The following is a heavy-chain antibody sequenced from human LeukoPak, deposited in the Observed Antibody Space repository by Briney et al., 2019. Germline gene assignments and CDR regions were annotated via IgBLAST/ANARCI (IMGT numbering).Heavy chain of an antibody. D-gene: IGHD2-2*02. V-gene: IGHV4-34*01. Sequence: SETLSLTCAVYGGSFSGYYWSWIRQPPGKGLEWIGEINHSGSTNYNPSLKSRATISVDTSKNQSSLKLSSVTAADTAVYYCARGPLDIVVVPAAIRRRNYYYGMDVWGQGTTVTVSS. CDR2: INHSGST. CDR3: ARGPLDIVVVPAAIRRRNYYYGMDV. CDR1: GGSFSGYY. J-gene: IGHJ6*02.